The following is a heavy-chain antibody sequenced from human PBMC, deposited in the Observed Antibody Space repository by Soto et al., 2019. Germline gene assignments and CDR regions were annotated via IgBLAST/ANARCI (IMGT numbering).Heavy chain of an antibody. V-gene: IGHV3-30*18. CDR1: GFTFSSYG. D-gene: IGHD2-21*01. CDR3: AKGLRYFDY. CDR2: ISYDGSNK. J-gene: IGHJ4*02. Sequence: QVQLVESGGGVVQPGRSLRLSCAASGFTFSSYGMHWVRQAPGKGLEWVAVISYDGSNKYYADSVKGRFTISRDNSKKTLYLQMNSLRAEDTAVYYCAKGLRYFDYWGQGTLVTVSS.